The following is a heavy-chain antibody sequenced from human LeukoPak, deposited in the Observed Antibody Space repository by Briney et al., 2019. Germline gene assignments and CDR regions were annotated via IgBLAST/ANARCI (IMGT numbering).Heavy chain of an antibody. Sequence: PAGSLTLSCAASGFTFSSYWMSWVRQTPGKGLEWVANIKRDGGEKYYVDSVKGRFTISRDNAKQSLYLQMNSLRGEDTAVYYCAKDERVENSYQDDYYMDVWGTGTTVIVSS. J-gene: IGHJ6*03. CDR3: AKDERVENSYQDDYYMDV. D-gene: IGHD5-18*01. V-gene: IGHV3-7*01. CDR1: GFTFSSYW. CDR2: IKRDGGEK.